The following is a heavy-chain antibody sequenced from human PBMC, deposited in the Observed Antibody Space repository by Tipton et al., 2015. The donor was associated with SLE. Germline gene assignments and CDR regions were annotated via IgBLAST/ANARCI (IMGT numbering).Heavy chain of an antibody. J-gene: IGHJ3*02. Sequence: QLVQSGPEVKKPGASVKVSCKASGYTFTTYGISWVRQAPGQGLEWMGWISTYTGDTNYAQKLQGRVTMTTDTSSSTAYMELRSLRSDDTAVYYCAERYDTFDIWGQGTMVTVSS. CDR2: ISTYTGDT. V-gene: IGHV1-18*01. CDR1: GYTFTTYG. CDR3: AERYDTFDI. D-gene: IGHD1-1*01.